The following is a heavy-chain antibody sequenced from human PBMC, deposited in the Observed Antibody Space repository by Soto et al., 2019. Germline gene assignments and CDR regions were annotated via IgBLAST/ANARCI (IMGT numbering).Heavy chain of an antibody. Sequence: GASVKVSCKASGYTFTGYYMHWVRQAPGQGLEWMGWINPNSGGTNYAQKFQGWVTMTRDTSISTAYMELSRLRSDDTAVYYCARGQRDFWSGYYLDYWGQGTLVTVSS. CDR3: ARGQRDFWSGYYLDY. CDR1: GYTFTGYY. J-gene: IGHJ4*02. V-gene: IGHV1-2*04. CDR2: INPNSGGT. D-gene: IGHD3-3*01.